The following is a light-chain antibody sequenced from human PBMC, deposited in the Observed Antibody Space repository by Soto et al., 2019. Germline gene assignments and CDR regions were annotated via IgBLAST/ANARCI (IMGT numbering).Light chain of an antibody. V-gene: IGKV3-15*01. CDR2: VAS. CDR1: QSVSGN. J-gene: IGKJ5*01. CDR3: QQYNNWPIT. Sequence: EIVMTQSPATLSVSPGERATLSCRAGQSVSGNLAWYQQKPGQPPRLLIYVASTRPTGIPARFSGSGSGTEFTLTISSLQSEDFAVYYCQQYNNWPITFGQGTRLEIK.